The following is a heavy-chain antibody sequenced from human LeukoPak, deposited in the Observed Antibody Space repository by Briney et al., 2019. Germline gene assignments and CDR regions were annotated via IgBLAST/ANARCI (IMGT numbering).Heavy chain of an antibody. Sequence: ASVKVSCKASGYTFTGYYMYWVRQAPGQGLEWMGWINPNSGGTNYAQKFQGRVTMTRDTSISTAYMELSRLRSDDTAVYYCARDTYSSSSNWFDPWGQGTLVTVSS. CDR2: INPNSGGT. J-gene: IGHJ5*02. D-gene: IGHD6-13*01. CDR1: GYTFTGYY. CDR3: ARDTYSSSSNWFDP. V-gene: IGHV1-2*02.